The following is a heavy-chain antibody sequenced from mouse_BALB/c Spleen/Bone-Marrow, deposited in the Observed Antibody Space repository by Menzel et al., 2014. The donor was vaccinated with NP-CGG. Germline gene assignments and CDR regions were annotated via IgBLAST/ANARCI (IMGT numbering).Heavy chain of an antibody. J-gene: IGHJ2*01. CDR2: ISSGGSYT. D-gene: IGHD2-3*01. Sequence: EVKVVESGGGLVKPGGSLKLSCAASGFTFSNYAMSWVRQTPEKRLEWVAIISSGGSYTYYPDSVKGQFTISGDNAKTILYLQMSGLRSEDTAMYYCARQDGFDYWGQGTTLTVSS. CDR3: ARQDGFDY. CDR1: GFTFSNYA. V-gene: IGHV5-9-3*01.